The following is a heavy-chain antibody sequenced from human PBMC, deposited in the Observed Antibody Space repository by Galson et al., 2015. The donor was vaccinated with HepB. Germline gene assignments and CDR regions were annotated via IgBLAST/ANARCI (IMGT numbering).Heavy chain of an antibody. J-gene: IGHJ3*02. V-gene: IGHV1-69*13. D-gene: IGHD3-22*01. CDR1: GGTFSSYA. CDR3: ARDLVRGSYYDSSGFLDAFDI. CDR2: TIPIFGTA. Sequence: QSGAEVKKPGASVKVSCKASGGTFSSYAISWVRQAPGQGLEWMGGTIPIFGTANYAQKFQGRVTITADESTSTAYMELSSLRSEDTAVYYCARDLVRGSYYDSSGFLDAFDIWGQGTMVTVSS.